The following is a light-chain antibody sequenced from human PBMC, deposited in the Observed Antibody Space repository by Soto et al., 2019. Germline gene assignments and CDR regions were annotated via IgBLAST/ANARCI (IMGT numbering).Light chain of an antibody. Sequence: SYELTQPPSVSVSPGQTARITCSGDVLPKQFVYWYQQKSGQAPVLVIYKDSDRPSGIPERFSGSTSGTTVTLTISAVQEDDEADYYCQSADSSDSFRVVFGGGTKLTVL. J-gene: IGLJ2*01. CDR2: KDS. V-gene: IGLV3-25*03. CDR1: VLPKQF. CDR3: QSADSSDSFRVV.